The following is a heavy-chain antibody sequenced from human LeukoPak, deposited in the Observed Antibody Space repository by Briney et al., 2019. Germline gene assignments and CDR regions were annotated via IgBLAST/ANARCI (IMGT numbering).Heavy chain of an antibody. CDR1: GGTFSSYA. CDR2: IIPILGIA. D-gene: IGHD3-22*01. Sequence: ASVKVSCTASGGTFSSYAISWVRQAPGQGPEWMGRIIPILGIANYAQKFQGRVTITADKSTSTAYMELSSLRSEDTAVYYCASGYYDRSGAGGTIGAFDIWGQGTMVTVSS. V-gene: IGHV1-69*04. J-gene: IGHJ3*02. CDR3: ASGYYDRSGAGGTIGAFDI.